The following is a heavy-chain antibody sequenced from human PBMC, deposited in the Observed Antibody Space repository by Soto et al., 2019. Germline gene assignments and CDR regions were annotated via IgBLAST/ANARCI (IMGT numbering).Heavy chain of an antibody. D-gene: IGHD3-9*01. Sequence: GGSLRLSCASCGFTFSNSGMHGVRQAPGKGLEWVAVISYEGNNKYYADSVRGRFTISRDNSESTLYLQMKSLRAEATAVYYCAKADNCWLHDYWGQGTPFTVSS. CDR2: ISYEGNNK. J-gene: IGHJ4*02. CDR1: GFTFSNSG. CDR3: AKADNCWLHDY. V-gene: IGHV3-30*18.